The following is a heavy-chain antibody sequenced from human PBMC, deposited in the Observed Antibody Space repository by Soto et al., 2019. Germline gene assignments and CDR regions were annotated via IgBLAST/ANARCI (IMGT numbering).Heavy chain of an antibody. CDR3: AKAFGTYYFDH. J-gene: IGHJ4*02. CDR1: GFTFSSNA. V-gene: IGHV3-23*01. Sequence: VQLLESGGGVVQPGGSLRLSCVASGFTFSSNAMRWVRQAPGKGLEWVSAIGSSGATTYYADSVKGRFTISRDNSKNTVYLQMNSLRVEDTAVYYCAKAFGTYYFDHWGQGTLVAVSS. D-gene: IGHD3-16*01. CDR2: IGSSGATT.